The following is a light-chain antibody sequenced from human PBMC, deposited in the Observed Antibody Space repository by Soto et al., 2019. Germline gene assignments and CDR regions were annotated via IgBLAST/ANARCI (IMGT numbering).Light chain of an antibody. Sequence: QSALTHPRSVSWSPGQSVTISCTGTSSDVGRYDYVSWYQQHPGKAPKLIIYDVSERPSGVPDRFSGSKFGNTASLTISGLQAEDEADYSCCSFAGSYTYVFGTGTKVTVL. J-gene: IGLJ1*01. CDR1: SSDVGRYDY. CDR3: CSFAGSYTYV. CDR2: DVS. V-gene: IGLV2-11*01.